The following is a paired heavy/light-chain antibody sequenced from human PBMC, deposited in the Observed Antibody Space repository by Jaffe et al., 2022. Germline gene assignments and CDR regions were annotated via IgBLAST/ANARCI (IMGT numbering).Light chain of an antibody. CDR1: SSDVGGYNY. Sequence: QSALTQPASVSGSPGQSITISCTGTSSDVGGYNYVSWYQQHPGKAPKLMIYEVSNRPSGVSNRFSGSKSGNTASLTISGLQAEDEADYYCSSYTSSSIYVFGTGTKVTVL. CDR2: EVS. CDR3: SSYTSSSIYV. V-gene: IGLV2-14*01. J-gene: IGLJ1*01.
Heavy chain of an antibody. CDR1: GYSFTSYW. Sequence: EVQLVQSGAEVKKPGESLKISCKGSGYSFTSYWIGWVRQMPGKGLEWMGIIYPGDSDTRYSPSFQGQVTISADKSISTAYLQWSSLKASDTAMYYCVRRGRVGYCSGGSCYHFDYWGQGTLVTVSS. V-gene: IGHV5-51*03. CDR2: IYPGDSDT. D-gene: IGHD2-15*01. CDR3: VRRGRVGYCSGGSCYHFDY. J-gene: IGHJ4*02.